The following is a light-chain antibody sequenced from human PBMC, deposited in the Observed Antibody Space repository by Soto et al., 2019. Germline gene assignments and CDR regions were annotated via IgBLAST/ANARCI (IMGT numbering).Light chain of an antibody. V-gene: IGLV2-14*03. Sequence: QSALTQPASVSGSPGQSITISCTGTGSDVGGYNYVSWYQQHPGEAPKIIIYDVSSRPSGVSYRFSGSKSGNTASLTISGLQSEDEADYYCSSYTSSTFGVFGTGTKVTVL. CDR1: GSDVGGYNY. J-gene: IGLJ1*01. CDR3: SSYTSSTFGV. CDR2: DVS.